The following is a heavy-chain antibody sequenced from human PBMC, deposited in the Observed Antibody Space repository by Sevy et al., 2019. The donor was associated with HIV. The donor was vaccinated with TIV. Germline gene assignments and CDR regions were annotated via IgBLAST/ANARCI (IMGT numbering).Heavy chain of an antibody. CDR2: SNPSGGYT. CDR1: GYTLTSHY. V-gene: IGHV1-46*01. Sequence: ASVKVSCKACGYTLTSHYMHLVRQAPGQGLEWMGISNPSGGYTRYAQKFQGRVIMTRDTSTSTAYMELSSLRSDDTAVYYCASLAAASGLDYMDVWGKGTTVTVSS. J-gene: IGHJ6*03. CDR3: ASLAAASGLDYMDV. D-gene: IGHD6-13*01.